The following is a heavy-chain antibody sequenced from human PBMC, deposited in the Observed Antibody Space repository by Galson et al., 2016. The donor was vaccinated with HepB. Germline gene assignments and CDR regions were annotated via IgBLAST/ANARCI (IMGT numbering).Heavy chain of an antibody. D-gene: IGHD5-12*01. J-gene: IGHJ4*02. CDR2: IYSGGNT. CDR3: ATHARGYD. CDR1: GFTVSNNY. Sequence: SLRLSCAASGFTVSNNYMTWVRQAPGRGLEWVSGIYSGGNTVYATSVRGRFTISRDSSKHTLYLLMNSLRAEDTAVYYCATHARGYDWGQGTLVTVSS. V-gene: IGHV3-53*01.